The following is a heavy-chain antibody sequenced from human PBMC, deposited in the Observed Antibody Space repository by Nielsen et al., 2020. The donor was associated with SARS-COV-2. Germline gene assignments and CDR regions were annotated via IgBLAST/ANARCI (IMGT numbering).Heavy chain of an antibody. V-gene: IGHV1-2*04. J-gene: IGHJ4*02. Sequence: WVRQAPGQGLEWMGWINPNSGGTNYAQKFQGWVTMTRDTSISTAYMELSRLRSDDTAVYYCARGPGNSIPVDYWGQGTLVTVSS. CDR3: ARGPGNSIPVDY. CDR2: INPNSGGT. D-gene: IGHD1-1*01.